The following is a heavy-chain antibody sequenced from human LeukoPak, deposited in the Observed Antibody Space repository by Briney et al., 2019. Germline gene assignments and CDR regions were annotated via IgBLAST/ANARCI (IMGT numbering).Heavy chain of an antibody. CDR2: IWYDGGNK. CDR3: AKILAPYYYYYMDV. J-gene: IGHJ6*03. CDR1: GFTFSSYG. Sequence: PGRSLRLSCAASGFTFSSYGMHWVRQAPGKGLEWVAVIWYDGGNKYYADSVKGRFTISRDNSKNTLYLQMNSLRAEDTAVYYCAKILAPYYYYYMDVWGKGTTVTVSS. V-gene: IGHV3-33*06.